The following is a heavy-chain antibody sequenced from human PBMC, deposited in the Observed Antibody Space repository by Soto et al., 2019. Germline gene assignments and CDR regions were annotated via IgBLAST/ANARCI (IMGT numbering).Heavy chain of an antibody. Sequence: QVQLQESGPGLVKPSEILSLTCTVSGGSVSSGSYYWRLIRQPPGKGLEWIGYIYYSGSTNYNPSLNSRVTISVDTSKNQFSLKLSSVTAADTAGYYCARRDLYDLPFDIWGQGTMVTVSS. V-gene: IGHV4-61*01. D-gene: IGHD3-16*01. J-gene: IGHJ3*02. CDR3: ARRDLYDLPFDI. CDR2: IYYSGST. CDR1: GGSVSSGSYY.